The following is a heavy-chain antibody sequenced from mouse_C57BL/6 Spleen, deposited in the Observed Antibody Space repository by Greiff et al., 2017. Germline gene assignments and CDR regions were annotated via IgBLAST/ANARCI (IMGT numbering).Heavy chain of an antibody. J-gene: IGHJ3*01. CDR3: ARDWFAY. CDR2: INPSSGYT. CDR1: GYTFTSYT. Sequence: QVQLQQSGAELARPGASVKMSCKASGYTFTSYTMHWVKPRPGQGLEWIGYINPSSGYTKYNQKFKDKATLTADKSSSTAYMQLSSLTSEDSAVYYCARDWFAYWGQGTLVTVSA. V-gene: IGHV1-4*01.